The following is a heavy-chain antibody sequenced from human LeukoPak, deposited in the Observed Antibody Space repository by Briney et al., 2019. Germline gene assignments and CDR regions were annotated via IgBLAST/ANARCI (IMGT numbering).Heavy chain of an antibody. D-gene: IGHD3-22*01. Sequence: PSETLSLTCAVSGYSITSTYWWGWIRQTPGRGLEWIGSLHHSGSTSYSPSLKGRVTISVDTSKNQFSLRLSSVTVADTAVYYCARVGGDDSTGHYSVDYWGQGTLVTVSS. CDR2: LHHSGST. V-gene: IGHV4-38-2*01. CDR3: ARVGGDDSTGHYSVDY. CDR1: GYSITSTYW. J-gene: IGHJ4*02.